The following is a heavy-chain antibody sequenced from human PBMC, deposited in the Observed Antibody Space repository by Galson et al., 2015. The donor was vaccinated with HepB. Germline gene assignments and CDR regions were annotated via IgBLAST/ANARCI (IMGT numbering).Heavy chain of an antibody. CDR1: GGTFSSYA. D-gene: IGHD3-3*02. J-gene: IGHJ6*02. CDR2: IIPIFGTA. Sequence: SVKVSCKASGGTFSSYAISWVRQAPGQGLEWMGGIIPIFGTANYAQKFQGRVTITADESTSTAYMELSSLRSEDTAVYYCARIGFFERLADLPATTEYYYGMDVWGQGTTVTVSS. CDR3: ARIGFFERLADLPATTEYYYGMDV. V-gene: IGHV1-69*13.